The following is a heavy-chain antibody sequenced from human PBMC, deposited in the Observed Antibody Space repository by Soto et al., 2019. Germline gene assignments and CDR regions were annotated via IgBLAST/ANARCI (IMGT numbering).Heavy chain of an antibody. Sequence: EVQLVESGGGLIQPGGSLRLSCAASGFTVSSNYMSWVRQAPGKGLQWVSVIYSGGTTYYADSVKGRFTISRDNSKNTLYLQMNSLRAEDTAVYYCATHMTMVTSFDHWGQGTLVTVSS. J-gene: IGHJ4*02. CDR3: ATHMTMVTSFDH. D-gene: IGHD4-17*01. CDR2: IYSGGTT. CDR1: GFTVSSNY. V-gene: IGHV3-53*01.